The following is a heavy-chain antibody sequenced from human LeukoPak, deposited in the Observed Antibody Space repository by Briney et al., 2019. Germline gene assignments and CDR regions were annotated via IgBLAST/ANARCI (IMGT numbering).Heavy chain of an antibody. CDR3: AAELSLPY. CDR2: ISYDGSNK. J-gene: IGHJ4*02. D-gene: IGHD3-16*02. CDR1: GLTLIRYG. V-gene: IGHV3-30*03. Sequence: GGSLRLSWAPAGLTLIRYGVHWVRQAPGKGLEWVAVISYDGSNKYYADSVKGRFTISRDNSKNTLYLQMNNLRAEDTAVYYCAAELSLPYWGQGTLVTVSS.